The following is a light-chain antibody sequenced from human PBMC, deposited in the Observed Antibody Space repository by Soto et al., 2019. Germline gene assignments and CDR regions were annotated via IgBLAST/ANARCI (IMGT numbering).Light chain of an antibody. CDR3: QQFNNWPVT. CDR2: DAS. CDR1: QGIINY. V-gene: IGKV1D-13*01. J-gene: IGKJ3*01. Sequence: IQMTQSPSSLSASVGDRVTITCRASQGIINYLAWYQQKPGKPPKLLIYDASTLQSGVPSRFSGTASGTDFTLTINSLQPEDFATYYCQQFNNWPVTFGPGTKVDIK.